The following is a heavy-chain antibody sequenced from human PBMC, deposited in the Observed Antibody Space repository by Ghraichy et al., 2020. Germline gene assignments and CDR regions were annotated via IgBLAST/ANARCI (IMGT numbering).Heavy chain of an antibody. D-gene: IGHD3-22*01. CDR2: IYYSGST. CDR3: ASATPPPWGDYYDSRSSFDY. Sequence: SETLSLTCTVSGGSISSSSYYWGWIRQPPGKGLEWIGSIYYSGSTYYNPSLKSRVTISVDTSKNQFSLKLSSVTAVDTAVYYCASATPPPWGDYYDSRSSFDYWGQGTLVTVSS. J-gene: IGHJ4*02. CDR1: GGSISSSSYY. V-gene: IGHV4-39*01.